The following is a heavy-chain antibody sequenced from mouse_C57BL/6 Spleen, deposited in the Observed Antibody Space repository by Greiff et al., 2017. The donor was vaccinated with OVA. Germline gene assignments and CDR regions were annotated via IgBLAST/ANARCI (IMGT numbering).Heavy chain of an antibody. Sequence: QVQLKESGAELVKPGASVTLSCKASGYTFTEYTIHWVKQRSGQGLEWIGWFYPGSGSIKYNEKFKDKATLTADKSSSTVYMELSRLTSEDSAVYFCARHEDRDYGSSYFDYWGQGTTLTVAS. D-gene: IGHD1-1*01. J-gene: IGHJ2*01. CDR1: GYTFTEYT. CDR3: ARHEDRDYGSSYFDY. CDR2: FYPGSGSI. V-gene: IGHV1-62-2*01.